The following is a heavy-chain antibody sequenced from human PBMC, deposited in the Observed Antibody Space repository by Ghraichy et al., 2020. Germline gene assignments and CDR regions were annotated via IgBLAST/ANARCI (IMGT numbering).Heavy chain of an antibody. CDR3: ASHCSGGTCYFGMDV. CDR1: GGSLSGY. Sequence: ETLSLTCAGQGGSLSGYWSWIRQPPGKGLEWIGQISHRGSADYNPSLKNRVTISLDTSKTQFSLMLSSVTVADTAVYYCASHCSGGTCYFGMDVWGQGTTVTVSS. CDR2: ISHRGSA. D-gene: IGHD2-15*01. J-gene: IGHJ6*02. V-gene: IGHV4-34*01.